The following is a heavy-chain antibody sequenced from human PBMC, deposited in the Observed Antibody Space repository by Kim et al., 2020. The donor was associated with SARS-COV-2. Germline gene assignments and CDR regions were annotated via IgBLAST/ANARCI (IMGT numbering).Heavy chain of an antibody. CDR2: ISGSGGST. J-gene: IGHJ4*02. D-gene: IGHD5-12*01. Sequence: GGSLRLSCAASGFTFSSYAMSWVRQAPGTGLEWVSAISGSGGSTYYADSVKGRFTISRDNSKNTLYLQMNSLRAEDTAVYYCAKDREPGYSGYDPPDYWGQGTLVTVSS. V-gene: IGHV3-23*01. CDR1: GFTFSSYA. CDR3: AKDREPGYSGYDPPDY.